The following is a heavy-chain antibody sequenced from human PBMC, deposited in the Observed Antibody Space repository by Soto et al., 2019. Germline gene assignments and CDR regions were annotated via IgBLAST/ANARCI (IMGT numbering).Heavy chain of an antibody. CDR3: ARDKITGLFDY. J-gene: IGHJ4*02. V-gene: IGHV4-34*01. CDR1: GGSFSAYY. Sequence: PETLSLTCAVYGGSFSAYYWTWIRQPPGTGLEWIGEINHSGSTNYNPSLKSRVTISVDTSKNQFSLKLTSVTAADTAVYYCARDKITGLFDYWGQGTLVTAPQ. D-gene: IGHD2-8*02. CDR2: INHSGST.